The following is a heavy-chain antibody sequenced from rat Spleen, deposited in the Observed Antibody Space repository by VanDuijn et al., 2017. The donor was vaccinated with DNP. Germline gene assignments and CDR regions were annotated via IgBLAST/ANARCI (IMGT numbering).Heavy chain of an antibody. V-gene: IGHV5-31*01. CDR1: GFRFNNYW. CDR3: ARHGEVPTRFAMDA. J-gene: IGHJ4*01. D-gene: IGHD1-11*01. Sequence: EVQLVESGGGLVQPGRSLKVSCVASGFRFNNYWMTWIRQVPGKGLEWFASITSSGSDTYYPDSVKGRFTISRDNAKSTLYLQMNSLRSEETATYYCARHGEVPTRFAMDAWGQGTSVTVSS. CDR2: ITSSGSDT.